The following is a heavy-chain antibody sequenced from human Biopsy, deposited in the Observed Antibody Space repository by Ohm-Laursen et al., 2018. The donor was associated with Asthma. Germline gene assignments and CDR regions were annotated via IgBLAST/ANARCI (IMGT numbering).Heavy chain of an antibody. J-gene: IGHJ4*02. CDR3: ASDFPKDYVRYNFQF. CDR2: HDHEEGGT. D-gene: IGHD4-17*01. V-gene: IGHV1-24*01. Sequence: ASVKVSCKISGYSLTDLSMHWVRQAPGQGLEWMGGHDHEEGGTVNAWRFQGRVTMTEDSSTDTAYMELSSLSSDDTAVYYCASDFPKDYVRYNFQFWGQGTLVTVSS. CDR1: GYSLTDLS.